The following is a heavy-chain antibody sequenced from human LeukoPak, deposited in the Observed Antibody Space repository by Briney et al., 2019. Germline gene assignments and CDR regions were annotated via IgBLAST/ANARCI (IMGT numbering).Heavy chain of an antibody. J-gene: IGHJ4*02. CDR3: AREAVAGNYFDN. CDR1: GFIFSRYS. D-gene: IGHD6-19*01. Sequence: GGSLRLSCAASGFIFSRYSMNWARQAPGKGLEWVSYIGSSRSTIHYADSVKGRFTISRDNAKNSLYLQMNSLRDEDTAVYYCAREAVAGNYFDNWGQGTLVTVSS. V-gene: IGHV3-48*02. CDR2: IGSSRSTI.